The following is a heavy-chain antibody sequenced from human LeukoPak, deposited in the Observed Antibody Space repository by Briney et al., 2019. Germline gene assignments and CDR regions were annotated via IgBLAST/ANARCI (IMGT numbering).Heavy chain of an antibody. CDR1: GGSISSGGYY. J-gene: IGHJ3*02. V-gene: IGHV4-30-2*01. D-gene: IGHD4-23*01. Sequence: SETLSLTCTVSGGSISSGGYYWSWIRQPPGKGLEWIGYINHSGSTYYNPSLKSRVTISVDRSKNQFSLKLSSVTAADTAVYYCARATAVTHGFDIRGQGTMVTVSS. CDR2: INHSGST. CDR3: ARATAVTHGFDI.